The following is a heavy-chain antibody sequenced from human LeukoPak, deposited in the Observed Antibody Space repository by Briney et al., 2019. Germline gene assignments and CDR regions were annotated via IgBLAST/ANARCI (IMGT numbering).Heavy chain of an antibody. J-gene: IGHJ3*01. Sequence: GRSLRLSCAASGFSFSPYSMNWVRHAPGKGLEWVSSISSSSRYIYYANSVKGRFTITRDNARKSLFLQMNSLRAEDTAVYYCASETTRGYSYGSPTDGFDLWGQGTMVTVSS. D-gene: IGHD5-18*01. CDR3: ASETTRGYSYGSPTDGFDL. CDR2: ISSSSRYI. V-gene: IGHV3-21*01. CDR1: GFSFSPYS.